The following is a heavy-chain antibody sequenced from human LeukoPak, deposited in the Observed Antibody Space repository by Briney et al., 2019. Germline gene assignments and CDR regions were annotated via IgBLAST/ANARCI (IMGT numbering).Heavy chain of an antibody. CDR2: ISWNSGSI. V-gene: IGHV3-9*01. J-gene: IGHJ5*02. Sequence: PGGSLRLSCAASGFTFDDYAMHWVRQAPGKGLEWVSGISWNSGSIGYADSVKGRFTISRDNAKNSLYLQMNSLRAEDTALYYCAREAASRAYGLFDPWGQGTLVTVSS. D-gene: IGHD2-21*01. CDR1: GFTFDDYA. CDR3: AREAASRAYGLFDP.